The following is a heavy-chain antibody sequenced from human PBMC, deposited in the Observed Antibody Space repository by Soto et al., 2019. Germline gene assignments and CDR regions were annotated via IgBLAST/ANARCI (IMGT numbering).Heavy chain of an antibody. D-gene: IGHD2-15*01. CDR3: ARVDGGYCSGGSCHAGY. J-gene: IGHJ4*02. V-gene: IGHV3-11*06. CDR2: ISSSSSYT. Sequence: GGSLRLSCAASGFTFSDYYMSWIRQAPGKGLEWVSYISSSSSYTNYADSVKGRFTISRDNAKNSLYLQMNSLRAEDTAVYYCARVDGGYCSGGSCHAGYWGQGTLVTVSS. CDR1: GFTFSDYY.